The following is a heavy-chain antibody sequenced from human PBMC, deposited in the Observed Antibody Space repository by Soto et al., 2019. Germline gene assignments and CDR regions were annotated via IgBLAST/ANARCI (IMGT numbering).Heavy chain of an antibody. J-gene: IGHJ4*02. CDR1: GGSISGYY. CDR3: AKYRRTDAEGYRLDF. D-gene: IGHD5-12*01. Sequence: QVQLQESGPGLVRPSETLSLTCTLSGGSISGYYWSWIRQPPGKGLEWIGYVYYSGSTKYNPSLESRVTISVDLSNKQFSLMLTSVTAADTAVYYCAKYRRTDAEGYRLDFWGQGTLVTVSS. V-gene: IGHV4-59*01. CDR2: VYYSGST.